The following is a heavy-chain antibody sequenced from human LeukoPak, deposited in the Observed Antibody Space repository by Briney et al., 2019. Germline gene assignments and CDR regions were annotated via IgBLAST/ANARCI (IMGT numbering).Heavy chain of an antibody. CDR3: AREGYCSSTSCYASNWFDP. CDR1: GGSISSGGYS. D-gene: IGHD2-2*01. CDR2: IYHSGST. Sequence: SQTLSLTCAVSGGSISSGGYSWSWIRQPPGKGLEWIGYIYHSGSTYYNPSLKSRVTISVDTSKNQFSLKLSSVTAADTAVYYCAREGYCSSTSCYASNWFDPWGQGTLVTVSS. V-gene: IGHV4-30-2*01. J-gene: IGHJ5*02.